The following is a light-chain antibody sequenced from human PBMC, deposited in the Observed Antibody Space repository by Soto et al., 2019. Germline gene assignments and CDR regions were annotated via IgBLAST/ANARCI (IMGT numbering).Light chain of an antibody. CDR1: QGISIY. V-gene: IGKV1-12*01. Sequence: ARQGISIYLSWYQQPPWKAPKILIYAATSWQTGVPSRFSGSGSGTDFTRTISSRQPEDCDSYYCQQANRVPLTFGGGTKVEI. CDR2: AAT. J-gene: IGKJ4*02. CDR3: QQANRVPLT.